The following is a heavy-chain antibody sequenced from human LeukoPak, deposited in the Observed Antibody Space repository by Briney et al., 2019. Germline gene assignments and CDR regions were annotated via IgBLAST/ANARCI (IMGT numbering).Heavy chain of an antibody. CDR3: ARWTSFHTFDI. J-gene: IGHJ3*02. Sequence: HAGGSLRLSCAASGFTFSSYAMSWVRQAPGKGLEWVSAISGSGGSTYYADSVKGRFTISRDNSKNTLYLQMSSLRAEDTAVYYCARWTSFHTFDIWGQGTMVTVSS. V-gene: IGHV3-23*01. CDR1: GFTFSSYA. CDR2: ISGSGGST. D-gene: IGHD1-1*01.